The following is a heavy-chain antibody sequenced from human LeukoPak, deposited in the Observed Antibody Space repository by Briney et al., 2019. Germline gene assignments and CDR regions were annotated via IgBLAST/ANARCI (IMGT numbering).Heavy chain of an antibody. D-gene: IGHD3-3*01. CDR3: ARASTIFGPFHFDY. CDR1: GFTFSSYW. CDR2: INSDESST. Sequence: GGSLRLSCAASGFTFSSYWMHWVRQAPGKGLVWVSRINSDESSTTYADSVMGRFTISRDNAKNTLYLQMNSLRAEDTAAYYCARASTIFGPFHFDYWGQGTLVTVSS. J-gene: IGHJ4*02. V-gene: IGHV3-74*01.